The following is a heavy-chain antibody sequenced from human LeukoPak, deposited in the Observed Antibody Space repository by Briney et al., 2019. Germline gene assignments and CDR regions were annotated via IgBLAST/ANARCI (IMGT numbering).Heavy chain of an antibody. CDR1: GGSISSYF. D-gene: IGHD3-22*01. CDR3: ARLGGGWLLGYYFDY. CDR2: IYYSGST. Sequence: MPSETLSLTCTVSGGSISSYFWSWIRQPPGKGLEWIGYIYYSGSTNYNPSLKSRVTISVDTSKNQFSLKLSSVTAADTAVYYCARLGGGWLLGYYFDYWGQGTLVTVSS. J-gene: IGHJ4*02. V-gene: IGHV4-59*08.